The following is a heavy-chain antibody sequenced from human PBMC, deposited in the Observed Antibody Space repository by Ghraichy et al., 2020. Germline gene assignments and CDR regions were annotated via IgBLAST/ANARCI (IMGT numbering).Heavy chain of an antibody. J-gene: IGHJ6*02. CDR1: GFTFSSYA. V-gene: IGHV3-23*01. D-gene: IGHD4-11*01. Sequence: GESLNISCAASGFTFSSYAMSWVRQAPGKGLEWVSAISGSGGSRYHADSVKGRFTISRDNSKNTLYLQMNSLRAEDTAIYYCAKETLTTVTSNYGMDVWGQGTTVTVSS. CDR2: ISGSGGSR. CDR3: AKETLTTVTSNYGMDV.